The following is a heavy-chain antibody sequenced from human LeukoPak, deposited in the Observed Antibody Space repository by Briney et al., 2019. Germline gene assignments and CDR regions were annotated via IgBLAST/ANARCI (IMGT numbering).Heavy chain of an antibody. CDR2: IYTTGST. Sequence: KPSETLSLTCNVSGGSIRSYYWSWIRQSAGKGLEWIGRIYTTGSTNYNPSLKSRVTMSVDTSKNQFSQKLNSVTAADTAVYYCASTLTSAYYYYFHSRGQGTLVTVSS. V-gene: IGHV4-4*07. CDR1: GGSIRSYY. J-gene: IGHJ4*02. CDR3: ASTLTSAYYYYFHS. D-gene: IGHD3-22*01.